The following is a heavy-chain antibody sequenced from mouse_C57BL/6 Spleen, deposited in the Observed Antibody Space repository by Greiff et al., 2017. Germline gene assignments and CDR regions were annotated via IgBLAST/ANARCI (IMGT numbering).Heavy chain of an antibody. CDR3: ARRGYYSNGYFDY. CDR2: IWSGGST. D-gene: IGHD2-12*01. Sequence: VKLMESGPGLVQPSQSLSITCTVSGFSLTSYGVHWVRQSPGKGLEWLGVIWSGGSTDYNAAFISRLSISKDNSKSQVFFKMNSLQADDTAIYYCARRGYYSNGYFDYWGQGTTLTVSS. J-gene: IGHJ2*01. CDR1: GFSLTSYG. V-gene: IGHV2-2*01.